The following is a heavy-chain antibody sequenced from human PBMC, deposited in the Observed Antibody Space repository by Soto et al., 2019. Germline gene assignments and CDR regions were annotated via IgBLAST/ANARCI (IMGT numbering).Heavy chain of an antibody. D-gene: IGHD5-18*01. J-gene: IGHJ4*02. CDR1: GGTFSSYT. Sequence: QVQLVQSGAEVKKPGSSVKVSCKASGGTFSSYTISWVRQAPGQGLEWMGRIIPILGIANYAQKCQGRVTITADKSTSTAYMELSSLRSEDTAVYYCARDHSEYVDTAMEIDYWGQGTLVTVSS. CDR3: ARDHSEYVDTAMEIDY. V-gene: IGHV1-69*08. CDR2: IIPILGIA.